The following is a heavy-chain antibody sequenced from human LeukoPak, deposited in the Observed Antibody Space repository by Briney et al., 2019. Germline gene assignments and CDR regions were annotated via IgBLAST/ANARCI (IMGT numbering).Heavy chain of an antibody. D-gene: IGHD6-19*01. CDR3: ARLERQWPTFKYYFQY. CDR2: IYYSGST. Sequence: SETLSLTCAVSGGSISTYYWSWIRKPPGKGLEWIGDIYYSGSTNYNPSLKSRVTISVDTSKNLFSLKLSSVTAADTAVYYCARLERQWPTFKYYFQYWGQGTMVTVSS. V-gene: IGHV4-59*01. CDR1: GGSISTYY. J-gene: IGHJ4*02.